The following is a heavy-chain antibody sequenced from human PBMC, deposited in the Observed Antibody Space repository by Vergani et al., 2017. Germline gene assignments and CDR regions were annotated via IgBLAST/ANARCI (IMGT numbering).Heavy chain of an antibody. CDR1: GFTFSSYS. V-gene: IGHV3-30*03. CDR2: ISYDGSNK. CDR3: ASSRDY. Sequence: VQLVESGGGLVQPGRSLRLSCAASGFTFSSYSMNWVRQAPGKGLEWVAVISYDGSNKYYADSVKGRFTISRDNSKNTLYLQMNSLRAEDTAVYYCASSRDYWGQGTLVTVSS. J-gene: IGHJ4*02.